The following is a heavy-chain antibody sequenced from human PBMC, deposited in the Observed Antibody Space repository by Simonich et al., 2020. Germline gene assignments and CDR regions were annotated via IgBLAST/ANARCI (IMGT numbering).Heavy chain of an antibody. CDR3: ARDRYCSGGSCYYFDY. Sequence: QVQLVESGGGVVQPGRSLRLSCAASGFPFSSYGMHWVRQAPGKGLEWGAVIWYDGSNKYYADSVKGRFTISRDNSKNTLYLQMNSLRAEDTAVYYCARDRYCSGGSCYYFDYWGQGTLVTVSS. J-gene: IGHJ4*02. CDR1: GFPFSSYG. D-gene: IGHD2-15*01. CDR2: IWYDGSNK. V-gene: IGHV3-33*01.